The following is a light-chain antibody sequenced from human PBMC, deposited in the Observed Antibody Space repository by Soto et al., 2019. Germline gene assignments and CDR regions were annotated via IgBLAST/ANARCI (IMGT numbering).Light chain of an antibody. Sequence: EIVLTQSPGTLSLCPGERATLSCRASQSVSSSYLAWYQQKPGQAPRLLIYDASSRATGNPDRFSGSGSGPFFAFNTGSLEPVAFSVYYCEHVGSSPLFTFGPGTEVDVK. J-gene: IGKJ3*01. CDR2: DAS. V-gene: IGKV3-20*01. CDR1: QSVSSSY. CDR3: EHVGSSPLFT.